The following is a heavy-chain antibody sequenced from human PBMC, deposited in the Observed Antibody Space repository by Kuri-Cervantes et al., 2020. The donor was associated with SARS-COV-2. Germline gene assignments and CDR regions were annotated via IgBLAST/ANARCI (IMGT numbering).Heavy chain of an antibody. D-gene: IGHD2-15*01. CDR1: GFTVSSNY. CDR3: ARAPGGYCSGGSCHDAFDI. Sequence: GESLKISCAASGFTVSSNYMSWVRQAPGKGLEWVSVIYSGGSTYYADSVKGRFTISRDNSKNTLYLQMNSLRAEDTAVYYCARAPGGYCSGGSCHDAFDIWGQGTMVTVSS. J-gene: IGHJ3*02. CDR2: IYSGGST. V-gene: IGHV3-66*01.